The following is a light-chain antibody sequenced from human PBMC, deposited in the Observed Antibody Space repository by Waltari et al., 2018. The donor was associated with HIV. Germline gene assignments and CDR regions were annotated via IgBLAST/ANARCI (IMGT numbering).Light chain of an antibody. Sequence: QSVLTQPPSASGTPGQRVTISCSGSSSNIGSNYVYWYQQLPGTAPKLLIYRNKQRPSGVPDRFSGSKSGTSASRAISGLRSEDEADYYCATWDDSLSVVVFGGGTKLTVL. CDR1: SSNIGSNY. CDR3: ATWDDSLSVVV. CDR2: RNK. J-gene: IGLJ2*01. V-gene: IGLV1-47*01.